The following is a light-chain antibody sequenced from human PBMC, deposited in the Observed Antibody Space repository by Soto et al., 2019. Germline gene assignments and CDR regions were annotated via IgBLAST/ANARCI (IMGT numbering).Light chain of an antibody. CDR3: GSWDSSLSAYV. CDR1: SSNIGGNS. J-gene: IGLJ1*01. V-gene: IGLV1-51*01. Sequence: QSVLTQPPSVSAAPGQKVTISCSGSSSNIGGNSVSWYQQLPGTAPKLLSYDDNKRPSGSPDRFAGSMSGTSATLGITGFQTGDEADYYCGSWDSSLSAYVFGTGTKVTV. CDR2: DDN.